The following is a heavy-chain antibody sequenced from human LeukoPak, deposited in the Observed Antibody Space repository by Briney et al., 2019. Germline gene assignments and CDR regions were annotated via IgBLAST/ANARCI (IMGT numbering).Heavy chain of an antibody. Sequence: SETLSLTCAVYGGSFSGYYWSWIRQPPGKGLEWIGEINHSGSTNYNPSLKSRVTISVDTSKNQFSLKLSSVTAADTAVYYRARCVRDSGSPYFDYWGQGTLVTVSS. CDR2: INHSGST. D-gene: IGHD1-26*01. V-gene: IGHV4-34*01. J-gene: IGHJ4*02. CDR3: ARCVRDSGSPYFDY. CDR1: GGSFSGYY.